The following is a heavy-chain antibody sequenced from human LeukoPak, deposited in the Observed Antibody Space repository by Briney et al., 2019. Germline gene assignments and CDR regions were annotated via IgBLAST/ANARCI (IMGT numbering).Heavy chain of an antibody. CDR3: ATIGLP. Sequence: GGSLRLSCAASGFTFSSYAMHWVRQAPGKGLEYVSAISSDGNSTYYASSVKGRFTVSRDNSKNMLYLHMGSLRAEDMAVYYCATIGLPWGQGTLVTVSS. D-gene: IGHD1-26*01. J-gene: IGHJ5*02. CDR2: ISSDGNST. CDR1: GFTFSSYA. V-gene: IGHV3-64*01.